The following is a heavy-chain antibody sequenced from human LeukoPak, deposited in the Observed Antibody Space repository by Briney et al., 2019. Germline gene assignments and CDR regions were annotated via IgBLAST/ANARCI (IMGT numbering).Heavy chain of an antibody. J-gene: IGHJ3*02. CDR3: ARVGRAVKPHDAFDI. Sequence: GGSLRLACTASGFTLSSYWMSWVRQAPGKGLEWVASIKGDGSEIYYVDSVKGRFTISRDNAKNSLYLQMNSLRAEDTAVYYCARVGRAVKPHDAFDIWGQGTMVTVSS. CDR2: IKGDGSEI. D-gene: IGHD4-17*01. CDR1: GFTLSSYW. V-gene: IGHV3-7*01.